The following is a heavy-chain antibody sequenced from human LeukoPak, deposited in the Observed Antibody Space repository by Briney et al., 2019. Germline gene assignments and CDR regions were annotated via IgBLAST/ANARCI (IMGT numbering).Heavy chain of an antibody. CDR1: GGSISGHF. CDR2: VSYSGDT. CDR3: ARGGASSRYFGY. D-gene: IGHD1-26*01. J-gene: IGHJ4*02. Sequence: SETLSLTCTVSGGSISGHFWSWIRQPPGKGLEWIGFVSYSGDTNYSPSFNGRVTISLDTSNRQFSLNLNSVTGADTAVYFCARGGASSRYFGYWGQGTLVTVSS. V-gene: IGHV4-59*11.